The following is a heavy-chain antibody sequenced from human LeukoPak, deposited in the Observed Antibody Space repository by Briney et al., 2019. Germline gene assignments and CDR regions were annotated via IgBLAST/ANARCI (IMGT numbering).Heavy chain of an antibody. Sequence: PGGSLRLSCAASGLTFSSDGMHWVRQAPGKGLEWVAFIRHDGSKKYYADSVKGRFTTSRDNSKNTLDLQMNSLRPEDTAVYYCAKSGDGYRFDYWGQGTLVTVSS. J-gene: IGHJ4*02. CDR1: GLTFSSDG. CDR2: IRHDGSKK. D-gene: IGHD5-24*01. CDR3: AKSGDGYRFDY. V-gene: IGHV3-30*02.